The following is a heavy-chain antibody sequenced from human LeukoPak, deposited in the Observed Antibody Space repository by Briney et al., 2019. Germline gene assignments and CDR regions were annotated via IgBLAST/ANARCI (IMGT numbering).Heavy chain of an antibody. V-gene: IGHV3-43*02. D-gene: IGHD5-18*01. CDR3: AKTADVETAMVVDY. Sequence: PGGSLRLSCAASVLTFDDYAMHWVRPAPGKGLEWVSLISGYGGSIYYVDSVCGGFTISRDKSKNSLYLQINSLRTEYTALYYCAKTADVETAMVVDYWSQETLVTVSS. J-gene: IGHJ4*02. CDR2: ISGYGGSI. CDR1: VLTFDDYA.